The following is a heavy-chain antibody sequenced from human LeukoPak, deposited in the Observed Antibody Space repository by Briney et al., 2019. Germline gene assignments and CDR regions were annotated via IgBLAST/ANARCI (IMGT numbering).Heavy chain of an antibody. D-gene: IGHD2-21*02. CDR2: IYYSGST. CDR1: GGSISSSSYY. Sequence: PSETLPLTCTVSGGSISSSSYYWGWIRQPPGKGLEWIGSIYYSGSTYYNPSLKSRVTISVDTSKNQFSLKLSSVTAADTAVYYCVTCSGDCYSGGLFDYWGQGTLVTVSS. J-gene: IGHJ4*02. CDR3: VTCSGDCYSGGLFDY. V-gene: IGHV4-39*07.